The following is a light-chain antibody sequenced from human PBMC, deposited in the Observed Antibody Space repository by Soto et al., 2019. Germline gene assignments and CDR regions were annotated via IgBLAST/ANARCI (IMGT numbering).Light chain of an antibody. CDR3: CSYASSNTLI. CDR2: EGS. CDR1: SSDVGSYNL. V-gene: IGLV2-23*01. J-gene: IGLJ2*01. Sequence: QLVLTQPASVSGSPGQSITISCAGTSSDVGSYNLVSWYQQHPGKAPKLMIYEGSERPSGVSKRFSGSKSGNTASLTISGLQAGDEADYYCCSYASSNTLIFGGGTKVTVL.